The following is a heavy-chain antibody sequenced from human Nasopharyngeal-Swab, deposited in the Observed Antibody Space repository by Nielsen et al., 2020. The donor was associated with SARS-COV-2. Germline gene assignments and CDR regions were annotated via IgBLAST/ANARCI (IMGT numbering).Heavy chain of an antibody. V-gene: IGHV3-74*01. D-gene: IGHD3-3*01. CDR3: ARAEVVIIPTSYYYYYMDV. J-gene: IGHJ6*03. CDR2: IKSDGSST. Sequence: GESLKISCAASGFTFSSYWMHWVRQAPGKGLVWVARIKSDGSSTSYADSVKGRFTISRDNAKNTLYLQMNSLRAEDTAVYYCARAEVVIIPTSYYYYYMDVWGKGTTVTVSS. CDR1: GFTFSSYW.